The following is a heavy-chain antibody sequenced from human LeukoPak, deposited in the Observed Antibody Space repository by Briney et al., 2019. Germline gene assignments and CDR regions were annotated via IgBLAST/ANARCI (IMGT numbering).Heavy chain of an antibody. CDR3: AKGDRYSYGHYDY. CDR2: ISGSGGST. Sequence: GGSLRLSCAASGFTFSSYAMSWIRQAPGKGLEWVSAISGSGGSTYYADSVKGRFTISRDNSKNTLYLQMNSLRAEDTAVYYCAKGDRYSYGHYDYWGQGTLVTVSS. D-gene: IGHD5-18*01. V-gene: IGHV3-23*01. J-gene: IGHJ4*02. CDR1: GFTFSSYA.